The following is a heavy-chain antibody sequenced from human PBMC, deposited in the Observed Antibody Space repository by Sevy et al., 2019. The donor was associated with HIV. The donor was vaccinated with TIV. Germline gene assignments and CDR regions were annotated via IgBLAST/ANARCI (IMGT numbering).Heavy chain of an antibody. D-gene: IGHD2-15*01. CDR1: GGTFSSYA. CDR3: ASGRPSPNVLKGYCSGGSCYMGYFDY. J-gene: IGHJ4*02. Sequence: KAGASVKVSCKASGGTFSSYAISWVRQAPGQGLEWMGGIIPIFGTANYAQKFQGRVTITADESTSTAYMELSSLRSEDTAVYYCASGRPSPNVLKGYCSGGSCYMGYFDYWGQGTLVTVSS. V-gene: IGHV1-69*13. CDR2: IIPIFGTA.